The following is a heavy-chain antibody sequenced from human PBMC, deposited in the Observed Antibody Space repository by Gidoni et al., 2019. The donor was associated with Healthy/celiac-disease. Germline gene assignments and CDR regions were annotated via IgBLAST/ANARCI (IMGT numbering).Heavy chain of an antibody. CDR1: GFTFSSYA. D-gene: IGHD3-3*01. CDR2: ISRNGGST. Sequence: EVQLVESGGGLVQPGGSLRLSCSASGFTFSSYAMPWVRQAPGKGLEYVSAISRNGGSTYYADSVKGRFTISRDNSKNTLYLQMSSLRAEDTAVYYCVKAGRFLEWLSRHHFDYWGQGTLVTVSS. CDR3: VKAGRFLEWLSRHHFDY. J-gene: IGHJ4*02. V-gene: IGHV3-64D*06.